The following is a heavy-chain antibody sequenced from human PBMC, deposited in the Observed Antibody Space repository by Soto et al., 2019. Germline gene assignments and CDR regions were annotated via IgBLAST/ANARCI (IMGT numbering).Heavy chain of an antibody. Sequence: QVQLVQSGAEVKKPGSSVKVSCKASGGTFSSYTISWVRQAPGQGLEWKGRIIPILGIANYAQKFQGRVTITADKSTSTADMELSSLRSEDTAVYYCAHIVAKHYGMDVWGQGTTVTVSS. V-gene: IGHV1-69*02. J-gene: IGHJ6*02. CDR1: GGTFSSYT. D-gene: IGHD5-12*01. CDR2: IIPILGIA. CDR3: AHIVAKHYGMDV.